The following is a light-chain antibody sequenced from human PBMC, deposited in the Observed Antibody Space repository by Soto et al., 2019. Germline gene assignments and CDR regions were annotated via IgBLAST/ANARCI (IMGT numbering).Light chain of an antibody. Sequence: QSVLTQPPSTSGAPGQTISISCSGSSADIGSNTVNWYQHLPGTAPKLLVHTDNQRSSGVPNRFSGSNTATVASLAISGLQSDDGAYYYCSTWDDNLNGPVFGGGTKVTVL. CDR2: TDN. J-gene: IGLJ2*01. V-gene: IGLV1-44*01. CDR3: STWDDNLNGPV. CDR1: SADIGSNT.